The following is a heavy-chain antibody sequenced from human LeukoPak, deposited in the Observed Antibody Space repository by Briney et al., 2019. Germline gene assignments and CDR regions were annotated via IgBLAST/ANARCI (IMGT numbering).Heavy chain of an antibody. Sequence: GRSLRLSCAASGFTFDDYAMHWVRQAPGKGLGRVSGISWNSGSIGYADSVKGRFTISRDNAKNSLYLQMNSLRAEDTALYYCAKDNGGDYYDSSGYDYWGQGTLVTVSS. CDR1: GFTFDDYA. CDR2: ISWNSGSI. J-gene: IGHJ4*02. D-gene: IGHD3-22*01. V-gene: IGHV3-9*01. CDR3: AKDNGGDYYDSSGYDY.